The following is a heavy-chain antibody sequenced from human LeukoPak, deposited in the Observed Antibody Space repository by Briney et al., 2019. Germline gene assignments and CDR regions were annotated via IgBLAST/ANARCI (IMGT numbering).Heavy chain of an antibody. CDR2: IYYSGST. J-gene: IGHJ6*03. V-gene: IGHV4-59*01. D-gene: IGHD3-16*01. Sequence: PSETLSLTCTVSGGSISSYYWSWIRQPPGKGLEWIGYIYYSGSTNYNPSLKSRVTISVDTSKNQFSLKLSSVTAADTAVYYCARASGGFSAHYYYMDVWGKGTTVTVSS. CDR1: GGSISSYY. CDR3: ARASGGFSAHYYYMDV.